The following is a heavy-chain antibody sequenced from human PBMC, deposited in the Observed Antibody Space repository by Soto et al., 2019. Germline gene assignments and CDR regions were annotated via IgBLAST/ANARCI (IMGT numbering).Heavy chain of an antibody. CDR1: GFTFSNYG. J-gene: IGHJ6*02. V-gene: IGHV3-30*03. CDR2: ISYDGSNK. D-gene: IGHD3-9*01. CDR3: ARVLRYFDTPYGMDV. Sequence: GGSLRLSCAASGFTFSNYGMHWVRQAPGKGLEWVAVISYDGSNKYYADSVKGRFTISRDNSKKTLFLQMNSLRAEDTAEYYFARVLRYFDTPYGMDVWGQGTTVTVSS.